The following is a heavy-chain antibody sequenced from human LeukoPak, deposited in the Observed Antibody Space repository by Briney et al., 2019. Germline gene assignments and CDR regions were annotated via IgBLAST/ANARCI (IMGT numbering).Heavy chain of an antibody. CDR2: ISYDGSNK. CDR3: AKDLKWSVAGPGAYYYYGMDV. Sequence: GGSLRLSCGASGFTFSSYGMHWVRQAPGKGLEWVAVISYDGSNKYYADSVKGRFTISRDNSKNTLYLQMNSLRAEDTAVYYCAKDLKWSVAGPGAYYYYGMDVWGQGTTVTVSS. CDR1: GFTFSSYG. V-gene: IGHV3-30*18. D-gene: IGHD6-19*01. J-gene: IGHJ6*02.